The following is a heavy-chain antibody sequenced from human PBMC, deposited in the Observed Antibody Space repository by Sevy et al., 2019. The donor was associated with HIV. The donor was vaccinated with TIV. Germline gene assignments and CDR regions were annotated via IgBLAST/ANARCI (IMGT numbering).Heavy chain of an antibody. CDR1: GFTFSSYA. Sequence: GGSLRLSCAASGFTFSSYAMSWVRQAPGKGLEWVSAISGSGNTYYADSVKGRFTISRDNPKNTLLLQMNSLRAEDTAVYYCAKDRSHIIMIRGVVIFDYWGQGTLVTVSS. V-gene: IGHV3-23*01. D-gene: IGHD3-10*01. J-gene: IGHJ4*02. CDR2: ISGSGNT. CDR3: AKDRSHIIMIRGVVIFDY.